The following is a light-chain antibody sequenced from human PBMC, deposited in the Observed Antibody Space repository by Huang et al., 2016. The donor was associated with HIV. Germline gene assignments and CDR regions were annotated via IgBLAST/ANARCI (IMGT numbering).Light chain of an antibody. V-gene: IGKV3-15*01. CDR2: GAS. Sequence: ILLTQFPATLSVSPGQRVTLSCRDSQSVCGKLAWYQQSPGQAPRLLIYGASTRVPTIPDRFSGSGSGTEFTLTISSLQSEDFAVYYCQQYDTWPPLTFGGGTKV. J-gene: IGKJ4*01. CDR1: QSVCGK. CDR3: QQYDTWPPLT.